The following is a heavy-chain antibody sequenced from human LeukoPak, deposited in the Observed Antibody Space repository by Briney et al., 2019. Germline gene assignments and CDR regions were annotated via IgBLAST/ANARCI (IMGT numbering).Heavy chain of an antibody. CDR1: GGTFSSYA. CDR2: IIPIFGTA. D-gene: IGHD6-13*01. CDR3: ARDYGWSSWYEKEAPYYFDY. V-gene: IGHV1-69*05. Sequence: SVKVSCKASGGTFSSYAISWVRQAPGQGLEWMGRIIPIFGTAHYAQKFQGRVTITTDESTSRAYTELSSLRSEDTAVYYCARDYGWSSWYEKEAPYYFDYWGQGTLVTVSS. J-gene: IGHJ4*02.